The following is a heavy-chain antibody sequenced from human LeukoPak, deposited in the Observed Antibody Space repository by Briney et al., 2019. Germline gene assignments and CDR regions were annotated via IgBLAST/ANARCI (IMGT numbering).Heavy chain of an antibody. Sequence: GESLQISCRAAGCSFSSYWIGWGRRMPGKGREGMGMIYPGDSDTRYSPSFQGQVTISADTSISTAYLQWSSLKASDTAMYYCASPYPREYCSSSSCYFNYWGQGTLVTVSS. V-gene: IGHV5-51*01. CDR1: GCSFSSYW. D-gene: IGHD2-2*01. CDR3: ASPYPREYCSSSSCYFNY. CDR2: IYPGDSDT. J-gene: IGHJ4*02.